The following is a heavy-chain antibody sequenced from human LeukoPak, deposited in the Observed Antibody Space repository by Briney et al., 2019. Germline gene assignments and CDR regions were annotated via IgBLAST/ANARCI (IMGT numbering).Heavy chain of an antibody. V-gene: IGHV4-4*07. Sequence: PSETLSLTCTVSGGSISSYYWSWIRQPAGKGLEWIGRIYTSGSTNYNASLKSRVSMSVDTSKNQFSLELSSVSAADTAVYYCARDVRYYDILTGYSYYYGMDVWGQGTTVTVSS. CDR3: ARDVRYYDILTGYSYYYGMDV. CDR1: GGSISSYY. D-gene: IGHD3-9*01. J-gene: IGHJ6*02. CDR2: IYTSGST.